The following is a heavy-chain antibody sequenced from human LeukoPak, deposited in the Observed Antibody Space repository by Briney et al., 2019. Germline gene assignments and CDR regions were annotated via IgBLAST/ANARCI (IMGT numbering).Heavy chain of an antibody. J-gene: IGHJ4*02. CDR2: INHSGST. CDR3: ARGLRKQQLANDDY. V-gene: IGHV4-34*01. Sequence: SETLSLTCAVYGGSFSGYYRSWIRQPPGKGLEWIGEINHSGSTNYNPSLKSRVTISVDTSKNQFSLKLSSVTAADTAVYYCARGLRKQQLANDDYWGQGTLVTVSS. CDR1: GGSFSGYY. D-gene: IGHD6-13*01.